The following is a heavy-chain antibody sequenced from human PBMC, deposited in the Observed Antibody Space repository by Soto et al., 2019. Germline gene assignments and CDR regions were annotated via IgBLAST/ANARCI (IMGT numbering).Heavy chain of an antibody. CDR1: GYTFTSYA. D-gene: IGHD1-1*01. CDR3: ARDEFQSRLEPGPYFDY. V-gene: IGHV1-3*01. Sequence: ASVKVSCKASGYTFTSYAMHWVRQAPGQRLEWMGWINAGNGNTKYSQKFQGRVTITRDTSASTAYMELSSLRSEDTAVYYCARDEFQSRLEPGPYFDYWGQGTLVTVSS. J-gene: IGHJ4*02. CDR2: INAGNGNT.